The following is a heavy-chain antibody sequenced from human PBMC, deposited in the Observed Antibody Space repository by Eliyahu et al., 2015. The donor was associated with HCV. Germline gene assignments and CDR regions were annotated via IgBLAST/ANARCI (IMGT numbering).Heavy chain of an antibody. D-gene: IGHD3-3*01. CDR2: IRTKTNRYAT. J-gene: IGHJ6*02. CDR3: TRMEYGLDV. Sequence: EVQLVXSGGALVQPGGSLSLCGAASGFXXSXLAIPWVRLAPGRGLEWVGRIRTKTNRYATAYAASVKGRFTVSRDDSEDTAYLQMNSLKTEDTAVYFCTRMEYGLDVWGPGTTVIVSS. V-gene: IGHV3-73*02. CDR1: GFXXSXLA.